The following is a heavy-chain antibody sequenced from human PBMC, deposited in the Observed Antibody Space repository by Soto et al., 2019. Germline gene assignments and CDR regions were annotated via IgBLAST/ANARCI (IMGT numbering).Heavy chain of an antibody. D-gene: IGHD6-6*01. CDR2: IMSKTSGGTT. Sequence: EVQLVESGGDLVKPGGSLRLSCTVSGFTFSKAWMSWVRQAPGKGLEWVGRIMSKTSGGTTDYAAPVKGRFTISRDDSRNTLNLQMDSLKTEDTAVYYCTTDPGGCISAREVPDYWGQGTLVTVSS. CDR3: TTDPGGCISAREVPDY. CDR1: GFTFSKAW. J-gene: IGHJ4*02. V-gene: IGHV3-15*01.